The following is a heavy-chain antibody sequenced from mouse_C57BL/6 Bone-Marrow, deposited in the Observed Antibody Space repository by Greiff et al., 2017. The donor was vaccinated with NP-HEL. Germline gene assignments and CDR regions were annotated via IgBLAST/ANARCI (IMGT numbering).Heavy chain of an antibody. CDR2: IDPNSGGT. CDR3: ARYYYGSRGWYFDG. CDR1: GYTFTSYW. Sequence: VQLQQSGADLVKPGASVKLSCKASGYTFTSYWMHWVKQRPGRGLEWIGRIDPNSGGTKFNEKFKTKATLTVDKPSSTAYMQLSSLTSEDSAVYYCARYYYGSRGWYFDGWGTGTTVTVSS. D-gene: IGHD1-1*01. J-gene: IGHJ1*03. V-gene: IGHV1-72*01.